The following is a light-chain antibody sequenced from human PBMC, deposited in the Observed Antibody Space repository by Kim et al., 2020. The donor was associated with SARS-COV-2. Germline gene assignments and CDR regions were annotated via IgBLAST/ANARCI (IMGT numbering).Light chain of an antibody. CDR3: QQDYNLLYT. CDR1: QSVSSSY. J-gene: IGKJ2*01. CDR2: GAS. Sequence: PGERVTLSCSASQSVSSSYLTWYQQKPGQAPRLLIYGASTRATGIPARFSGSGSGTDFTLTISSLQPEDFAVYYCQQDYNLLYTFGQGTKLEI. V-gene: IGKV3D-7*01.